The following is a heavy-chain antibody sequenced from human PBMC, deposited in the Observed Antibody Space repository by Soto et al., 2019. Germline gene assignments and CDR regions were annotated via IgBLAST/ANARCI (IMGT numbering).Heavy chain of an antibody. Sequence: QITLKESGPTLVKPTQTLTLTCTFSGFSLSTSGVGVGWIRQPPGKALEWLALIYWDDDKRYSPSLKSRLTITKDTSKNQVVLTMTNMDPVDTATYYCAHSNNYDILTGYYFPGGYYFDYWGQGTLVTVSS. CDR1: GFSLSTSGVG. CDR2: IYWDDDK. CDR3: AHSNNYDILTGYYFPGGYYFDY. J-gene: IGHJ4*02. D-gene: IGHD3-9*01. V-gene: IGHV2-5*02.